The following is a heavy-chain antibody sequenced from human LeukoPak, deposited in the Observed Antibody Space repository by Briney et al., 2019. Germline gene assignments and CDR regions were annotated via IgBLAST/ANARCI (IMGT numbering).Heavy chain of an antibody. CDR3: AKDNYGADY. D-gene: IGHD4-17*01. CDR1: GFTFRDFA. CDR2: ISYDGTDQ. V-gene: IGHV3-30*18. J-gene: IGHJ4*02. Sequence: GRSLRLSCAASGFTFRDFAMHWVRQAPGKGLEWVAVISYDGTDQYYADSVKGRFTISRDSSKNTLYLQMNSLRTEDTAVYYRAKDNYGADYWGQGTLVTVSS.